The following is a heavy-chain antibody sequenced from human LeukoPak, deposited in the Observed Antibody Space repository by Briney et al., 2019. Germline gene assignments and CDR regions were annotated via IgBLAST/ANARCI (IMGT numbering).Heavy chain of an antibody. CDR3: AQEYCSSTSCYPDY. J-gene: IGHJ4*02. CDR1: GYTFTSYD. D-gene: IGHD2-2*01. V-gene: IGHV1-8*01. CDR2: MNPNSGNT. Sequence: GASVKVSCKASGYTFTSYDINWVRQATGQGLEWMGWMNPNSGNTGYAQKFQGRVTITADKSTSTAYMELSSLRSEDTAVYYCAQEYCSSTSCYPDYWGQGTLVTVSS.